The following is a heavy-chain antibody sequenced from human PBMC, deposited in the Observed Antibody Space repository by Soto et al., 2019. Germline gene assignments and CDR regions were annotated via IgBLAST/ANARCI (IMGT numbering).Heavy chain of an antibody. CDR3: AKAGYSYGYFDY. CDR1: GFTFSSYG. CDR2: ISYDGSNK. Sequence: QVQLVESGGGVVQPGRSLRLSCAASGFTFSSYGMHWVRQAPGKGLERVAVISYDGSNKYYADSVKGRFTISRDNSKNTLYLQMNSLRAEDTAVYYCAKAGYSYGYFDYWGQGTLVTVSS. J-gene: IGHJ4*02. V-gene: IGHV3-30*18. D-gene: IGHD5-18*01.